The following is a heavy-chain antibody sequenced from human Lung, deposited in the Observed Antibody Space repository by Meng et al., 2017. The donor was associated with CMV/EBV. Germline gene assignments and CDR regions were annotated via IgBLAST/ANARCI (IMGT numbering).Heavy chain of an antibody. D-gene: IGHD1-14*01. J-gene: IGHJ4*02. CDR1: GDSISSGDFY. CDR2: IYESGST. Sequence: VSGDSISSGDFYWSWIRQPPGKGLEWIGYIYESGSTSYNPSLENRVTISVDTSKNQFSLKVMSVTAADTAVYYCAREGTNSYYFDYWGQGTLVTVSS. CDR3: AREGTNSYYFDY. V-gene: IGHV4-30-4*01.